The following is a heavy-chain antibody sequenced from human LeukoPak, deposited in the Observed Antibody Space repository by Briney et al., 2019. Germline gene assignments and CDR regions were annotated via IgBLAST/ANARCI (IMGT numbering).Heavy chain of an antibody. CDR3: ARAREWLVQSGNIDC. V-gene: IGHV3-30*04. Sequence: GGSLRLSSAASRFTLLSHTMHCVRQAPGKGLEWGAVIAYDGSNKNYADSVKGRFPISRDNSKNTIYLQMNSLRAEDTAVYYCARAREWLVQSGNIDCWGQVALVTASS. CDR2: IAYDGSNK. J-gene: IGHJ4*02. D-gene: IGHD6-19*01. CDR1: RFTLLSHT.